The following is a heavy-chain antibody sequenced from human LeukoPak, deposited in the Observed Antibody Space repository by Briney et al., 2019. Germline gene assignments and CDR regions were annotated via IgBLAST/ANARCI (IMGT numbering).Heavy chain of an antibody. D-gene: IGHD3-22*01. Sequence: SETLTLTCTVSGRPMNRHYGSGIRQPPGKGLEWIGFIFYTGRTRYNPSLQSRVIILVDTSKNDFALKLASVTAADTAVYYCARLLDYDSSGDPDTFDVWGQGIMVTVSS. J-gene: IGHJ3*01. V-gene: IGHV4-59*11. CDR1: GRPMNRHY. CDR3: ARLLDYDSSGDPDTFDV. CDR2: IFYTGRT.